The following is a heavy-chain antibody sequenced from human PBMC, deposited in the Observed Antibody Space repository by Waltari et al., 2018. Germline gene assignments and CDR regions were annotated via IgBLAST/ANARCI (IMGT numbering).Heavy chain of an antibody. CDR3: AKVDNVGLNNY. J-gene: IGHJ4*02. Sequence: EVQLVESGGDLIQPGGSLRLSCAASGFTVGNNFMGWVRQAPGKGLVWVSVIYSGGSTNYIDSVRGRFTISRDSSKNTLYLQMNSLRAEDTAVYYCAKVDNVGLNNYWGQGTLVTVSS. CDR2: IYSGGST. V-gene: IGHV3-53*01. D-gene: IGHD1-1*01. CDR1: GFTVGNNF.